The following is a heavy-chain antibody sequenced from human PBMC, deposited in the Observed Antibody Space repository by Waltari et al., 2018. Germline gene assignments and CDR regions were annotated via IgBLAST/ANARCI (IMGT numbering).Heavy chain of an antibody. CDR3: ARDRGRGLYLES. J-gene: IGHJ4*02. CDR1: GESATNSYW. V-gene: IGHV4-4*02. CDR2: IQGSGRT. D-gene: IGHD2-15*01. Sequence: VKLQESGPGLVTPSGTLSLTCAVPGESATNSYWWSWVRQCPGRGLEWIGQIQGSGRTNYNPSLESRVTVSLDTSNNHFSLRVTSATAADTAVYFCARDRGRGLYLESWGQGTLVTVSP.